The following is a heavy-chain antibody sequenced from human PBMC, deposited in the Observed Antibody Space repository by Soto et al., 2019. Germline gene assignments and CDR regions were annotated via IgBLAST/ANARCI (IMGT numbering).Heavy chain of an antibody. V-gene: IGHV1-69*13. CDR3: ARESVSSSWENYGMDV. CDR2: IIPLFGTA. Sequence: SVKVSCKASGGFFSSYTINWVRQAPGQGLEWMGGIIPLFGTANYAQKFQGRVTITADESTSTAYMELSSVTAADTAVYYCARESVSSSWENYGMDVWGQGTTVTVSS. D-gene: IGHD6-13*01. J-gene: IGHJ6*02. CDR1: GGFFSSYT.